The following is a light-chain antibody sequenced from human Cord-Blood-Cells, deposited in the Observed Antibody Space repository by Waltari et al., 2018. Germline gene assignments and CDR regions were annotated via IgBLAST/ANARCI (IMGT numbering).Light chain of an antibody. CDR3: QQSYSTPNT. V-gene: IGKV1-39*01. CDR1: QSISSY. CDR2: AAS. J-gene: IGKJ2*01. Sequence: DIQMTQSPSSLSASVGDRVTISCRASQSISSYLNWYQQKPGKAPKLLIYAASSLQSGVRSRFSGSGSGTDFTLTISSLQPEDFATYYCQQSYSTPNTFGQGTKLEIK.